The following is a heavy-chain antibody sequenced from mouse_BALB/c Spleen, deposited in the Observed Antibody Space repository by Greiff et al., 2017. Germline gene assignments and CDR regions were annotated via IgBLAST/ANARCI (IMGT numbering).Heavy chain of an antibody. CDR3: ARDDYDGAY. Sequence: QVHLKQSGAELAKPGASVKMSCKASGYTFTSYWMHWVKQRPGQGLEWIGYINPSTGYTEYNQKFKDKATLTADKSSSTAYMQLSSLTSEDSAVYYCARDDYDGAYWGQGTLVTVSA. CDR2: INPSTGYT. V-gene: IGHV1-7*01. D-gene: IGHD2-4*01. CDR1: GYTFTSYW. J-gene: IGHJ3*01.